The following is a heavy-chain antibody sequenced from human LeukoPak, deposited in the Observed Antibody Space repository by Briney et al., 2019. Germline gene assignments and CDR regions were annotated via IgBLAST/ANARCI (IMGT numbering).Heavy chain of an antibody. CDR3: ARSSELTTFDY. D-gene: IGHD4-17*01. CDR1: GGSFSGYY. V-gene: IGHV4-34*01. CDR2: INHSGST. Sequence: PSETLSLTCAVYGGSFSGYYWSWIRQPPGKGLEWIGEINHSGSTNYNPSLKSRVTISVDTSKNQFSLKLSSVTAADTAVYYCARSSELTTFDYWGQGTLVTVSS. J-gene: IGHJ4*02.